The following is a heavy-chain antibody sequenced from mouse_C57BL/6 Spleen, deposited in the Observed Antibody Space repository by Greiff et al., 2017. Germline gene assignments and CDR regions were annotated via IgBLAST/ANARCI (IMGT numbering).Heavy chain of an antibody. Sequence: VQLQQSGAELVRPGTSVKVSCKASGYAFTNYLIEWVKQRPGQGLEWIGVINPGSGGTNYNEKFKGKATLTAEKSSSTAYMQLSSLTSEDSAVYFCARYDDGYLYAMDYWGQGTSVTVSS. D-gene: IGHD2-3*01. J-gene: IGHJ4*01. CDR3: ARYDDGYLYAMDY. CDR2: INPGSGGT. CDR1: GYAFTNYL. V-gene: IGHV1-54*01.